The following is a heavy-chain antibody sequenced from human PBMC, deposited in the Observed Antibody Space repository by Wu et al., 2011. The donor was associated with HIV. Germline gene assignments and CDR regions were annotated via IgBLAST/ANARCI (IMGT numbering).Heavy chain of an antibody. J-gene: IGHJ4*02. CDR2: IIPMFGTA. CDR3: ARSPFVSTMGYFDY. Sequence: QVQLVQSGAGVKKPGSSVKVSCKASGGTFSSYGISWVRQAPGQGLEWMGGIIPMFGTAKYAQKFQGRVTITTDESTSTAYMELSSLRSEDTAIYYCARSPFVSTMGYFDYWGQGTLVTVSS. CDR1: GGTFSSYG. V-gene: IGHV1-69*05. D-gene: IGHD5/OR15-5a*01.